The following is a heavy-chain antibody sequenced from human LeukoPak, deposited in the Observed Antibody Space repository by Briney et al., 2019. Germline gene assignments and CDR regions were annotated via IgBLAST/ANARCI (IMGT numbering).Heavy chain of an antibody. V-gene: IGHV1-8*03. CDR1: GYTFTNYD. Sequence: ASVKVSCKASGYTFTNYDINWVRQATGQGLEWMGWMNPNSGNTGYAEKFQGRVTITRDTSITTAYMELRSLTSDDTAAYYCTGEGTASTGIGPYDFWGQGTLVTVSS. D-gene: IGHD6-13*01. CDR3: TGEGTASTGIGPYDF. J-gene: IGHJ4*02. CDR2: MNPNSGNT.